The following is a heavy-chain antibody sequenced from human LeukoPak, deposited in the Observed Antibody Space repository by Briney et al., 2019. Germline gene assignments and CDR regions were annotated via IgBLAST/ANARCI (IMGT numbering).Heavy chain of an antibody. V-gene: IGHV4-59*01. CDR2: IYDSGST. D-gene: IGHD3-9*01. CDR3: AKEHVRYFDFATDQTIDY. Sequence: PSETLSLTCTVSGDSINNNYWSWIRQPPGKGLEWIGYIYDSGSTKYNPSLKSRVTFSVDTSKNLFSLKLTSLTAADTAVYYCAKEHVRYFDFATDQTIDYWGQGTLVTVSS. J-gene: IGHJ4*02. CDR1: GDSINNNY.